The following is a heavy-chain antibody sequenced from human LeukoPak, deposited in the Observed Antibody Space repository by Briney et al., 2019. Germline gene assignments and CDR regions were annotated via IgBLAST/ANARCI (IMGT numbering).Heavy chain of an antibody. CDR1: GFTFSRNG. Sequence: GRSLRLSCAASGFTFSRNGMHWVRQAPGKGLEWVAAISYDGSDKWHADSVKGRFTISRDNSKHTLYLQMNSLRAEDTAVYYCARGGYWGDYVFDFWGPGTLVTACS. CDR2: ISYDGSDK. V-gene: IGHV3-30*03. CDR3: ARGGYWGDYVFDF. D-gene: IGHD4-17*01. J-gene: IGHJ4*02.